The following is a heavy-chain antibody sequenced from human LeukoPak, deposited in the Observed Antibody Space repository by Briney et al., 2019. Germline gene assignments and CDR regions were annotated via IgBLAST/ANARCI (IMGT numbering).Heavy chain of an antibody. CDR3: ARRYYYYGSGSYVDYFDY. CDR1: GGSISSYY. CDR2: IYYSGST. Sequence: SETLSLTCTVSGGSISSYYWSWIRQPPGKGLDWIGYIYYSGSTNYNPSLKSRVTISVDTSKNQFSLKLSSVTAADTAVYYCARRYYYYGSGSYVDYFDYWGQGTVVTVSS. J-gene: IGHJ4*02. V-gene: IGHV4-59*08. D-gene: IGHD3-10*01.